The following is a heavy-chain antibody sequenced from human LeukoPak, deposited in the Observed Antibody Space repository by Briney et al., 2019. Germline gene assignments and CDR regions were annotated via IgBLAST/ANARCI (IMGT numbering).Heavy chain of an antibody. CDR1: GGSFSGYY. V-gene: IGHV4-34*01. D-gene: IGHD5-18*01. Sequence: SETLSLTCAVYGGSFSGYYWSWIRQPPGKGLEWIGEINHSGSTNYNPSLKSRVTISVDTSKNQFSLKLSSVTAADTAVYYCARAAVYSYGTEYYYYYMDVWGKGTTVTVSS. J-gene: IGHJ6*03. CDR3: ARAAVYSYGTEYYYYYMDV. CDR2: INHSGST.